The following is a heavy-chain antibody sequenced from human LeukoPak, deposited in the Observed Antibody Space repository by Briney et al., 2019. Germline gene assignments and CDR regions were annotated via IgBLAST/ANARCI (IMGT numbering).Heavy chain of an antibody. D-gene: IGHD3-10*01. Sequence: GGSVRLSGAASGFTFSQYWMRWVRHAAGRGREGVANIKHDGIEKEDGSEKIYVDCVKGRFTISRDNVKNSLYLQMNSLRAEDTAVYYCARSGRGVDSFYFYMDVWGKGTTVTVSS. CDR2: IKHDGIEKEDGSEK. CDR1: GFTFSQYW. CDR3: ARSGRGVDSFYFYMDV. J-gene: IGHJ6*03. V-gene: IGHV3-7*01.